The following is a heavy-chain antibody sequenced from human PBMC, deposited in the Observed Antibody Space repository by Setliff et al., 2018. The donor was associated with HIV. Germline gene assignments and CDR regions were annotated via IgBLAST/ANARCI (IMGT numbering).Heavy chain of an antibody. Sequence: SETLSLTCIVSGGSISSTSHYWGWVRQPPGKGLEWIGNIYYSGSTYYNSSLKSRDTMSVDTSKNLISLRLSSVTAADTAVYYCARHQAPYYGSSGYNPNWYFDLWGRGTLVTVS. V-gene: IGHV4-39*01. CDR3: ARHQAPYYGSSGYNPNWYFDL. CDR1: GGSISSTSHY. J-gene: IGHJ2*01. D-gene: IGHD3-22*01. CDR2: IYYSGST.